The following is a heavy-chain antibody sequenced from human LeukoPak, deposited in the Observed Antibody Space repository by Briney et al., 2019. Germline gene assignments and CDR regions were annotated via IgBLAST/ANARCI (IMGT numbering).Heavy chain of an antibody. J-gene: IGHJ2*01. V-gene: IGHV4-59*08. Sequence: SETLSLTCTVSGGSISSYYWSWIRQPPGKGLEWIGYIYYSGSTNYNPSLKSRVTISVDTSKNQFSLKLSSVTAADTAVYYCARKVAGPFYWYFDLWGRGTLVTVSS. D-gene: IGHD5-12*01. CDR1: GGSISSYY. CDR3: ARKVAGPFYWYFDL. CDR2: IYYSGST.